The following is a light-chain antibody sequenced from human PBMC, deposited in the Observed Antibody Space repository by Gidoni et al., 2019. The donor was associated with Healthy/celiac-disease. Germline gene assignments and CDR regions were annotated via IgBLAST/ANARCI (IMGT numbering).Light chain of an antibody. CDR3: MQALQTPCR. CDR2: LGS. Sequence: DLVMTQSPLSLPVTPGEPASISCRPSQSLLHSNGYNYLDWYLQKPGQSPQVLIYLGSNRASGVPDRFSGSGSGTDFTLKISRVEAEDVGVYYCMQALQTPCRFGQGTKLEIK. CDR1: QSLLHSNGYNY. J-gene: IGKJ2*04. V-gene: IGKV2-28*01.